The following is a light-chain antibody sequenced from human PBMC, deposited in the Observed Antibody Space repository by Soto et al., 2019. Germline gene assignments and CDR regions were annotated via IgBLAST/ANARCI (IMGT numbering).Light chain of an antibody. CDR3: QQYGDSLLT. J-gene: IGKJ4*01. V-gene: IGKV3-20*01. Sequence: ENVLTQSPGTLSLSPGERATLSCRSSQSISSSYLAWYQQKPGQTPRLLIYHASSRATGIPDRFSGSGSGTDFTLTISRLEPEDFAVYYCQQYGDSLLTFGGGTKVESK. CDR2: HAS. CDR1: QSISSSY.